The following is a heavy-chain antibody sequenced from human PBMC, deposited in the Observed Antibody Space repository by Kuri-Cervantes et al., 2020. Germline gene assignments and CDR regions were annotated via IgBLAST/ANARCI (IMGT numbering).Heavy chain of an antibody. V-gene: IGHV3-48*01. CDR2: ISSSSSTI. CDR3: AKGLYSSGWYLGGQTDYFDY. J-gene: IGHJ4*02. CDR1: GFTFSSYS. D-gene: IGHD6-19*01. Sequence: GGSLRLSCAASGFTFSSYSMNWVRQAPGKGLEWVSYISSSSSTIYYADSVKGRFTISRDNAKNSLYLQMNSLRAEDTAVYYCAKGLYSSGWYLGGQTDYFDYWGQGTLVTVSS.